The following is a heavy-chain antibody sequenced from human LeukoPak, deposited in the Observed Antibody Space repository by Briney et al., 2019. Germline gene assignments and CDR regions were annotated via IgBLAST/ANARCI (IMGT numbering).Heavy chain of an antibody. CDR3: AYSQRHALLDY. J-gene: IGHJ4*02. CDR2: ISGYNGNT. Sequence: ASVKVSCKASGYTFTTYGISWVRQAPGQGLEWMGWISGYNGNTNYAQKLQGRVTMTTDTSTSTAYMELRSLRSDDTAVYYCAYSQRHALLDYWGQGTLVTVSS. D-gene: IGHD2-2*01. CDR1: GYTFTTYG. V-gene: IGHV1-18*01.